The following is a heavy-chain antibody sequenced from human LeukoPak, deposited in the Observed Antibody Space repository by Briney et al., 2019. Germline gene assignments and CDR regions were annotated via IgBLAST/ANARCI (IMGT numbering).Heavy chain of an antibody. CDR3: ARVPKSGSSYGSIDC. J-gene: IGHJ4*02. V-gene: IGHV4-31*03. D-gene: IGHD5-18*01. CDR2: IYYSGRT. CDR1: GGSVTSGDYY. Sequence: KASETLSLTCTVSGGSVTSGDYYWSWIRQPPGKGLEWIGYIYYSGRTYYKSSLKSRVAISVDTSKDQFSLRLSSVTAADTAVYYCARVPKSGSSYGSIDCWGQGTLVTVSS.